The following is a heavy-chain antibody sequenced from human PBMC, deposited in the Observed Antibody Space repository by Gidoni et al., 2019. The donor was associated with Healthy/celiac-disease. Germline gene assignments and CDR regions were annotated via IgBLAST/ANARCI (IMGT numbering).Heavy chain of an antibody. D-gene: IGHD3-22*01. CDR2: ISSSGSTI. J-gene: IGHJ6*02. V-gene: IGHV3-11*01. Sequence: QVQLVESGGGLVKPGGSLRPSCAAPGLTFSDYYMSWIRQAPGKGLEWVSYISSSGSTIYYADSVKGRFTISRDNAKNSLYLQMNSLRAEDTAVYYCARVYYDSGYYYYGMDVWGQGTTVTVSS. CDR3: ARVYYDSGYYYYGMDV. CDR1: GLTFSDYY.